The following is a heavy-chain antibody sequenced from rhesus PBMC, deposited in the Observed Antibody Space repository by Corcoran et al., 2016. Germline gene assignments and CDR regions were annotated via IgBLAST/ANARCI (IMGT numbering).Heavy chain of an antibody. CDR2: ISNGGNST. CDR3: ARDRAGGFDY. CDR1: GFTFSDYY. Sequence: EVQLVESGGGLAKPGGSLRLSCAASGFTFSDYYMDWVRQAPGKGLEWVSRISNGGNSTGYADSVKGRVTIARENAKNTLYLQMNSLRTEDTAVYYCARDRAGGFDYWGQGVLVTVSS. D-gene: IGHD1-1*01. J-gene: IGHJ4*01. V-gene: IGHV3-178*01.